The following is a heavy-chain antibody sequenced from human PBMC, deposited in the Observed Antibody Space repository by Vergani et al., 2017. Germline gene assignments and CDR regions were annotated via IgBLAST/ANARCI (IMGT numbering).Heavy chain of an antibody. CDR3: ARVIAVAGSTKGFGY. J-gene: IGHJ4*02. CDR2: INPNSGST. V-gene: IGHV1-2*02. D-gene: IGHD6-19*01. CDR1: GYTFTGYY. Sequence: QVQLVQSGAEVKKPGASVKVSCKASGYTFTGYYMHWVRQAPGQGLEWMGWINPNSGSTNYAQKFQGRVTMTRDTSISTAYMELSRLRSDDTAVYYCARVIAVAGSTKGFGYWGQGTLVTVSS.